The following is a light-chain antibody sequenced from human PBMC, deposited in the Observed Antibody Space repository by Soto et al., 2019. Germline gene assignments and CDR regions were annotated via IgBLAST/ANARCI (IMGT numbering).Light chain of an antibody. J-gene: IGKJ4*01. V-gene: IGKV3-15*01. Sequence: VIPQSPCTLSLSRGERATLSCTASQSVSNYLAWYQQKPGQAPRLLISGASTGATGIPARFSGSGSGTEFTLTISSLQSEDCAIYYCQQYHTWPITFGGGTKVDI. CDR2: GAS. CDR1: QSVSNY. CDR3: QQYHTWPIT.